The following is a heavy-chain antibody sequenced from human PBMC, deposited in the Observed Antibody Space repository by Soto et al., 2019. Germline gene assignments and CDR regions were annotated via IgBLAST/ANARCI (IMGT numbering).Heavy chain of an antibody. CDR1: GFTFSSYG. CDR2: ISYDGSNK. V-gene: IGHV3-30*03. D-gene: IGHD6-19*01. Sequence: QVQLVESGGGVVQPGRSLRLSCAASGFTFSSYGMHWVRQAPGKGLEWVAVISYDGSNKYYADSVKGRFTISRDNSKNTLYLQMNSLRAEVTAVYYCARGHEQWLVALVFDYWGQGTLVTVST. J-gene: IGHJ4*02. CDR3: ARGHEQWLVALVFDY.